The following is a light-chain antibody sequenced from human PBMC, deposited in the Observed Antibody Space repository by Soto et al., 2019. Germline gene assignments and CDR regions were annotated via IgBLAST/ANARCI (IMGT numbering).Light chain of an antibody. CDR3: QQYGSSGT. CDR2: GAR. CDR1: QSVTIGY. V-gene: IGKV3-20*01. J-gene: IGKJ1*01. Sequence: PRNMSLYAKKVDTLSCRASQSVTIGYLAWFQQKPGQAPRLLIYGARTRATGVPDRFSASGYGTDFTLTICRQEPEDFAVYYGQQYGSSGTFGQGTKVDIK.